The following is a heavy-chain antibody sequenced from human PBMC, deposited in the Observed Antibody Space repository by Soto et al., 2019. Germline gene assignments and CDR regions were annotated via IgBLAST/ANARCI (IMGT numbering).Heavy chain of an antibody. CDR1: GYTFAAYC. CDR2: INPTSGGT. Sequence: GASVKVSCKTSGYTFAAYCIHWIRQAPGQGLEWMGWINPTSGGTVYAQNFQDRVTMTRDTSISTAYMELRRPNSDDTAVYYCARDPDYGDYWGYFFDSWGQGTPVTVSS. J-gene: IGHJ4*02. CDR3: ARDPDYGDYWGYFFDS. V-gene: IGHV1-2*02. D-gene: IGHD4-17*01.